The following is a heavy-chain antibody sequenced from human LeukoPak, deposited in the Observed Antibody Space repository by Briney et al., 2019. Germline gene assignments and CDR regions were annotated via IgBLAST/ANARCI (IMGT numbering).Heavy chain of an antibody. CDR3: VKGDSNSGAFDY. Sequence: GGSLRLSCAASGFTFSSYVMHWVRQAPGKGLEWVAIISYDGSNEYYADSVKGRFTISRDNSKNTLYLQMNSLRAEDTAVYYCVKGDSNSGAFDYWGQGSLVTVSS. V-gene: IGHV3-30*04. J-gene: IGHJ4*02. D-gene: IGHD6-6*01. CDR2: ISYDGSNE. CDR1: GFTFSSYV.